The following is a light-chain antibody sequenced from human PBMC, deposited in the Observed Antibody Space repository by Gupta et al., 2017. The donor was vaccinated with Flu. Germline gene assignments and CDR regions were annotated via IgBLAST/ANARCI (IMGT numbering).Light chain of an antibody. V-gene: IGLV2-23*02. Sequence: SITISCTGTSSDVGSYNLVSWYQQHPGKAPKLIIYEVCKRPSGVSNRFSGSKSGNTASLTISGLQAEDEADYYCCSYAGGSTWVFGGGTKLTVL. CDR3: CSYAGGSTWV. CDR1: SSDVGSYNL. CDR2: EVC. J-gene: IGLJ3*02.